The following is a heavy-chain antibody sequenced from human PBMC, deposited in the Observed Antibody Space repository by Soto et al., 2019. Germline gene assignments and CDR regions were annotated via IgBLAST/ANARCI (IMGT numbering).Heavy chain of an antibody. Sequence: QVQLVQSGAEVNKPGASVKVSCKASGYTFTGYYMHWVRQAPGQGLEWMGWINPNSGGTNYAQKFQGWVTMTRDTSISTAYMELSRLRSDDTAVYYCARGPVVNYDFWSGLDYWGQGTLVTVSS. V-gene: IGHV1-2*04. CDR1: GYTFTGYY. J-gene: IGHJ4*02. D-gene: IGHD3-3*01. CDR2: INPNSGGT. CDR3: ARGPVVNYDFWSGLDY.